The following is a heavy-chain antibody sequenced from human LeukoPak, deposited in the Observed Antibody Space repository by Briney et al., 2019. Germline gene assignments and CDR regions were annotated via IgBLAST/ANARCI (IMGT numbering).Heavy chain of an antibody. D-gene: IGHD3-22*01. V-gene: IGHV3-20*04. Sequence: GGSLRLSCEASEFNFDDYAMAWVRQAPGKGLEWVAGINWNGGTTSYADSVKGRFTISRDNAKNSLYLQMNSLRAEDAALYYCARNRYYYDSSGSSPLYLSYYYMDVWGKGTTVTV. CDR1: EFNFDDYA. J-gene: IGHJ6*03. CDR3: ARNRYYYDSSGSSPLYLSYYYMDV. CDR2: INWNGGTT.